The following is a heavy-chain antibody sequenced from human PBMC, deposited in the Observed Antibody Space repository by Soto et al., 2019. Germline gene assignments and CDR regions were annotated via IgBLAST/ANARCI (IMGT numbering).Heavy chain of an antibody. J-gene: IGHJ4*02. CDR2: ISSSSSTI. CDR3: ARDWGYYESTPDY. D-gene: IGHD3-22*01. CDR1: GFTFSSYS. V-gene: IGHV3-48*01. Sequence: EVQLVESGGGLVQPGGSLRLSCAASGFTFSSYSMNWVRQAPGKGLEWVSYISSSSSTIYYADSVKGRFTISRDNAKNSMYLQMNRLRAEDTVVYYCARDWGYYESTPDYWGQGTLVTVSS.